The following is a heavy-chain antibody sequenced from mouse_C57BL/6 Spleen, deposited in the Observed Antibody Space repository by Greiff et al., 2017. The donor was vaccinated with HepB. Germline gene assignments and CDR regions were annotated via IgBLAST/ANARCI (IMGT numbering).Heavy chain of an antibody. CDR3: ARDGIYYGNYGYYFDY. J-gene: IGHJ2*01. V-gene: IGHV5-9*01. D-gene: IGHD2-1*01. Sequence: EVKLMESGGGLVKPGGSLKLSCAASGFTFSSYTMSWVRQTPEKRLEWVATISGGGGNTYYPDSVKGRFTISRDNAKNTPNLQMSSLSSEDTALYYCARDGIYYGNYGYYFDYWGQGTTLTVSS. CDR1: GFTFSSYT. CDR2: ISGGGGNT.